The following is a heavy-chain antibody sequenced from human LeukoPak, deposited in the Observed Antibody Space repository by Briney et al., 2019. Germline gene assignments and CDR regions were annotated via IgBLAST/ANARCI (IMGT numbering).Heavy chain of an antibody. CDR3: AKSISSGSGAYYRGTFDY. J-gene: IGHJ4*02. CDR2: ISGSGGNA. Sequence: AGGSLRLSCAASGFTFTSYAISWVRQAPGKGLEWVSAISGSGGNAYYADSVKGRFTSSRDNSKNTLYLQMYSLRAEDTAVYYCAKSISSGSGAYYRGTFDYWGMGTLVTVSS. CDR1: GFTFTSYA. V-gene: IGHV3-23*01. D-gene: IGHD3-22*01.